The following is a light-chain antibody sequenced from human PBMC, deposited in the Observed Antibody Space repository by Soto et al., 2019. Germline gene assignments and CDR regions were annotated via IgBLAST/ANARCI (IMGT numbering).Light chain of an antibody. Sequence: QPVLTQPPSVSGAPGQRVTISCTGTTSNIGAGYDVHWYQQLPGKAPKLLIYGNTNRPSGVPDRLSGSKSGTSASLAITGLQAEDEADYYCQSYDSRLTGWVFGGGTKLTVL. CDR3: QSYDSRLTGWV. CDR1: TSNIGAGYD. CDR2: GNT. J-gene: IGLJ3*02. V-gene: IGLV1-40*01.